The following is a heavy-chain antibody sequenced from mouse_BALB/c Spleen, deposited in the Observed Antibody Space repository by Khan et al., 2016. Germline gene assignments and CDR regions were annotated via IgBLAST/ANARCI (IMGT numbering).Heavy chain of an antibody. CDR3: ARCRYYYGSSRYFDV. V-gene: IGHV9-3-1*01. J-gene: IGHJ1*01. CDR1: GYTFTNYG. D-gene: IGHD1-1*01. CDR2: INTYSGES. Sequence: QIQLVQSGPELKRPGKTVKISCKASGYTFTNYGINWVKQAPGKGLKWMGWINTYSGESTYADDFKGRFAFSLETSANTAYLQSNNLKNEDTATYFYARCRYYYGSSRYFDVWGAGTTVTVSS.